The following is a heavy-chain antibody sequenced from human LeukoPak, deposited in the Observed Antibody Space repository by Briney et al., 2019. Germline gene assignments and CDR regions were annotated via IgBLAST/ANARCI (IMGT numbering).Heavy chain of an antibody. CDR3: ARDRYCGGDCTPGAFDI. V-gene: IGHV4-59*01. J-gene: IGHJ3*02. Sequence: SETLSPICTVSGGSISSYYWSWIRQPPGKGLEWIGYIYYSGSTNYNPSLKSRVTISVDTSKNQFSLKLSSVTAADTAVYYCARDRYCGGDCTPGAFDIWGQGTMVTVSS. CDR2: IYYSGST. D-gene: IGHD2-21*02. CDR1: GGSISSYY.